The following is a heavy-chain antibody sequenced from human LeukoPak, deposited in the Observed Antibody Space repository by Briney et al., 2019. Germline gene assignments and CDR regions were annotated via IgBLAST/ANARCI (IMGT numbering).Heavy chain of an antibody. CDR2: AYFSGIT. CDR1: GFTFSSYA. D-gene: IGHD2/OR15-2a*01. J-gene: IGHJ4*02. V-gene: IGHV4-39*01. Sequence: PGGSLRLSCAASGFTFSSYAMSWVRQPPGKGLEWIGSAYFSGITYYNPALKSRVSISVNTPRNYFSLNLNSVTAADTAVYYCAIIDFHDLDYWGQGTLVTVSS. CDR3: AIIDFHDLDY.